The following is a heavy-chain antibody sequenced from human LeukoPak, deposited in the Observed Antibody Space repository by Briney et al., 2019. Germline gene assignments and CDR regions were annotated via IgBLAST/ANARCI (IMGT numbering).Heavy chain of an antibody. CDR2: IYYSGST. CDR3: ARDLIGESGYFDY. J-gene: IGHJ4*02. D-gene: IGHD3-10*01. Sequence: PSGTLSLTCAVSGGSISSGGYYWSWIRQHPGKGLEWIGYIYYSGSTYYNPSLKGRVTISVDTSKNQFSLKLSSVTAADTAVYYCARDLIGESGYFDYWAREPWSPSPQ. V-gene: IGHV4-31*11. CDR1: GGSISSGGYY.